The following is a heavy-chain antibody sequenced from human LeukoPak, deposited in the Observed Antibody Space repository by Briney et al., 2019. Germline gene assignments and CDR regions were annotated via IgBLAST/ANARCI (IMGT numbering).Heavy chain of an antibody. CDR1: GFSLSTSGVG. D-gene: IGHD6-19*01. V-gene: IGHV2-5*02. J-gene: IGHJ4*02. CDR3: AHRGSGWYFDY. Sequence: SGPTLVKPTQTLTLTCTFSGFSLSTSGVGVGWIRQPPGKALEGLALIYWDDDKRYSPSLKSRLTSTKHTSKNQVVLTMTNMDPVDTATYYCAHRGSGWYFDYWGQGTLVTVSS. CDR2: IYWDDDK.